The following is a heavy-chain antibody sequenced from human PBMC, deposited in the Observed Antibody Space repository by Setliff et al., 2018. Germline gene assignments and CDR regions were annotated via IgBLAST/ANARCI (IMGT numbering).Heavy chain of an antibody. CDR1: RNSFTGHN. CDR2: INPDSGDT. CDR3: ARRDSTSYYGYSFDF. V-gene: IGHV1-2*02. Sequence: ASVKVSCKVSRNSFTGHNLHWVRQAPGQGLEWMGWINPDSGDTHSPQNFQGRVTMTRDTSMNTVYMELTRLTSDDTAVYYCARRDSTSYYGYSFDFWGQGTLVNVSS. D-gene: IGHD3-22*01. J-gene: IGHJ4*02.